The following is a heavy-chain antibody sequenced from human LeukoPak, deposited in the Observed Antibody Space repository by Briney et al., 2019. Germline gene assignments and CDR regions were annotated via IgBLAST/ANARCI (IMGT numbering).Heavy chain of an antibody. J-gene: IGHJ6*03. CDR2: IYTSGSN. CDR3: ARGPLYNWNYYYYYYMDV. D-gene: IGHD1-20*01. Sequence: PSETLSLTCTVSGGSISSYYWSWVQQPAGEGLEWIGRIYTSGSNNYNPSLKSPVTMSVDTSKNQFSLKLSSVTAADTAVYYCARGPLYNWNYYYYYYMDVWGKGTTVTVSS. V-gene: IGHV4-4*07. CDR1: GGSISSYY.